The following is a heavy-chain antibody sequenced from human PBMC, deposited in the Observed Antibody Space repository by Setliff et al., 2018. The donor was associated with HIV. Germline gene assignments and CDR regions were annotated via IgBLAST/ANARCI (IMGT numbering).Heavy chain of an antibody. CDR2: IKQGGSEK. Sequence: PGGSLRLSCTASGFIFSSYWMSWVRQAPGKGLEWVANIKQGGSEKYYVDSVKGRFTMSRDNAKNSLFPQMHSLRADDTAVYYCARVADGYNSYFDYWGQGTVVTVSS. J-gene: IGHJ4*02. CDR3: ARVADGYNSYFDY. CDR1: GFIFSSYW. V-gene: IGHV3-7*01. D-gene: IGHD5-18*01.